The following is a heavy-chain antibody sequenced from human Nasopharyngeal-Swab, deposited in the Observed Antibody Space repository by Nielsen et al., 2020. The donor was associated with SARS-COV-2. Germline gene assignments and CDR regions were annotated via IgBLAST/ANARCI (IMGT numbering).Heavy chain of an antibody. J-gene: IGHJ6*02. CDR2: INPNSGGT. CDR3: ARDLVYSYYYYGMDV. CDR1: GYTFTGYY. Sequence: ASVKVSCKASGYTFTGYYMHWVRQAPGQGLEWMGWINPNSGGTNYAQKFQGWVTMTRDTSISTAYMELCRLRSDDTAVYYCARDLVYSYYYYGMDVWGQGTTVTVSS. V-gene: IGHV1-2*04. D-gene: IGHD2-15*01.